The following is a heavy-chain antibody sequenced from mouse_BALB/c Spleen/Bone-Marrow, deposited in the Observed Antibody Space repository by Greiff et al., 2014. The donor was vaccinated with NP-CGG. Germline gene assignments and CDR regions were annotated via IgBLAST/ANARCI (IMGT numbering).Heavy chain of an antibody. CDR2: ISSGGSYT. V-gene: IGHV5-9-1*01. Sequence: EVMLVESGGGLVKPGGSLKLSCAASGFPFSSYAMSWVRQSPEKRLEWVATISSGGSYTYYPDSVKGRFTISRDNAKNTLFLQMSSLRSEDTAMYYCARPSYYGNTMDYWGQGASVTVSS. D-gene: IGHD2-10*01. J-gene: IGHJ4*01. CDR1: GFPFSSYA. CDR3: ARPSYYGNTMDY.